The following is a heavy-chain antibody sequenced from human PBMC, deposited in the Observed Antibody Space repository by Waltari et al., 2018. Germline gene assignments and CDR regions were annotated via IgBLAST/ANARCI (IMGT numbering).Heavy chain of an antibody. D-gene: IGHD1-1*01. CDR2: INHSGST. J-gene: IGHJ4*02. V-gene: IGHV4-34*01. Sequence: QVQLQQWGAGLLKPSETLSLTCAVYGGSFSGYYWSWIRQPPGKGLEWIGEINHSGSTNYNPHLKSRVTRSVDTSKNQFALKLSSVTAADTAVYYCARRNVWWNKRPFDYWGQGTLVTVSS. CDR3: ARRNVWWNKRPFDY. CDR1: GGSFSGYY.